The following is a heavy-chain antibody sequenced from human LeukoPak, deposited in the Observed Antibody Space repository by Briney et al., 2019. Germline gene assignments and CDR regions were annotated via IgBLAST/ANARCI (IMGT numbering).Heavy chain of an antibody. CDR3: ASCSAAIYGNWFDP. CDR2: TYYSGST. J-gene: IGHJ5*02. V-gene: IGHV4-31*03. D-gene: IGHD2-2*02. CDR1: GGSISSGGYY. Sequence: SETLSLTCTVSGGSISSGGYYWSWIRQHPGKGLEWIGNTYYSGSTYYNPSLKSRVTISVDTSKNQFSLKLSSVTAADTAVYYCASCSAAIYGNWFDPWGQGTLVTVSS.